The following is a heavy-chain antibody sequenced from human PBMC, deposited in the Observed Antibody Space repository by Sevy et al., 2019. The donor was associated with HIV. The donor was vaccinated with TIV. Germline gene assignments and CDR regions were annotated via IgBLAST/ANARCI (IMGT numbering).Heavy chain of an antibody. V-gene: IGHV3-30*04. CDR3: ARDCSSTSCLWGLDV. J-gene: IGHJ6*02. CDR2: ISKDGTNK. CDR1: GFNISPYA. Sequence: GGSLRLSCSASGFNISPYALHWVRQTPGKGLQWLAVISKDGTNKDYADFVKGRFSLSRDNSKNTLYLQMSNLRPEDTAVYYCARDCSSTSCLWGLDVWGQGTTVTVSS. D-gene: IGHD2-2*01.